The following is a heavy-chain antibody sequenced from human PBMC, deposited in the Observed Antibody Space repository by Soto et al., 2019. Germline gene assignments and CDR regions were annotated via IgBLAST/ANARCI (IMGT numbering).Heavy chain of an antibody. Sequence: PGGSLRLSYAASGFTFSGYAMHWVRQAPGKGLEWVAVISSDGNSQYYADSGKGRFTGSRDNSKNILYLQMNSLRPEDTSVYYCARHRGPRIDGSTYFDYWGQGT. V-gene: IGHV3-30-3*01. CDR1: GFTFSGYA. CDR3: ARHRGPRIDGSTYFDY. J-gene: IGHJ4*02. D-gene: IGHD5-12*01. CDR2: ISSDGNSQ.